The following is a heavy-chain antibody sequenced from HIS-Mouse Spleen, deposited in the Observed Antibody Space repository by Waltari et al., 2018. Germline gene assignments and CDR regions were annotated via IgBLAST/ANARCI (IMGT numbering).Heavy chain of an antibody. CDR3: AREIPYSSSWYDWYFDL. V-gene: IGHV4-39*07. D-gene: IGHD6-13*01. CDR1: GGSISSSSYY. Sequence: QLQLQESGPGLVKPSETLSLTCTVSGGSISSSSYYWGWIRQPPGKGLEWIGSIYYSGSTYYNPPLKTRVTISVDTSTNQFALKLSSVTAADTALYYCAREIPYSSSWYDWYFDLWGRGTLVTVSS. J-gene: IGHJ2*01. CDR2: IYYSGST.